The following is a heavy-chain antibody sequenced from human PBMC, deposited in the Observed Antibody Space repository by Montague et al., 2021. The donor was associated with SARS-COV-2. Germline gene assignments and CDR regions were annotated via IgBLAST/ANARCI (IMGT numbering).Heavy chain of an antibody. Sequence: SLRLSCAASGFTFSSYWMHWVRQAPGKGLVWVSRINSDGSSTSYADSVKGRFTISRDSAKNTLYLQMNSLRAEDTAVYYCASLTMVRGAEPYYFDYWGQGTLVTVSS. V-gene: IGHV3-74*01. J-gene: IGHJ4*02. D-gene: IGHD3-10*01. CDR1: GFTFSSYW. CDR2: INSDGSST. CDR3: ASLTMVRGAEPYYFDY.